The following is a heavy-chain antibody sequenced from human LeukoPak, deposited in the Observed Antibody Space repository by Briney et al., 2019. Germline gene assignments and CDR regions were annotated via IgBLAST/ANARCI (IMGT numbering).Heavy chain of an antibody. CDR2: ISSRSSYI. V-gene: IGHV3-21*04. CDR1: GFTFSSYT. CDR3: ARDRAGYYFDY. Sequence: GGSLRLSCAASGFTFSSYTMNWVRQAPGKGLEWVSSISSRSSYIYYADSVKGRFTISRDNAKNSLYLQMNSLRAEDTALYYCARDRAGYYFDYWGQGTLVTVHS. J-gene: IGHJ4*02. D-gene: IGHD3-10*01.